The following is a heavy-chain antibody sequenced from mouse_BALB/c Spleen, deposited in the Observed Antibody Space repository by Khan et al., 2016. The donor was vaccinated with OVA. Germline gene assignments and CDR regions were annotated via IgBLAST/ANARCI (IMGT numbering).Heavy chain of an antibody. CDR2: ISDVGSYT. Sequence: EVELVESGGGLVKPGGSLKLSCAASGFTFSDYYMYWVRQTPEMRLEWVATISDVGSYTYYPVSVQGRFTISRDDAKNNLYLQMSSLKSEDTAMYYCARGYYGNPFAYWGQGTLVTVAA. V-gene: IGHV5-4*02. CDR3: ARGYYGNPFAY. D-gene: IGHD2-1*01. CDR1: GFTFSDYY. J-gene: IGHJ3*01.